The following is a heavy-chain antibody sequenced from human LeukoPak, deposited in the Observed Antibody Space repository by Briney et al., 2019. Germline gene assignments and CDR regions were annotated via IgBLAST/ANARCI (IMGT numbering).Heavy chain of an antibody. J-gene: IGHJ4*02. CDR1: GGSFSGYY. Sequence: SETLSLTCGVYGGSFSGYYWSWIRQPPGKGLEWIGEINHSGSTNYNPSLKSRVTISVDTSKNQFSLKLSSVTAADTAVYYCAREKPFYDSSGYYYPIAFDYWGQGTLVTVSS. CDR3: AREKPFYDSSGYYYPIAFDY. V-gene: IGHV4-34*01. D-gene: IGHD3-22*01. CDR2: INHSGST.